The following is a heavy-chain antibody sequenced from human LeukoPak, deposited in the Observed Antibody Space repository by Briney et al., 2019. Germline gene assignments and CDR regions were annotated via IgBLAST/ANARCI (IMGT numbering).Heavy chain of an antibody. D-gene: IGHD1-26*01. CDR2: ISYDGSNK. CDR3: AKDRGASWERPFDY. Sequence: GGSLRLSCAASGFTFSSFGMPGVRQAPGKVLGWGAVISYDGSNKYYADSVKGRFTISRDNSKNTQYLQINSLRDEDTAVYYSAKDRGASWERPFDYWGQGPLVTVSS. CDR1: GFTFSSFG. J-gene: IGHJ4*02. V-gene: IGHV3-30*18.